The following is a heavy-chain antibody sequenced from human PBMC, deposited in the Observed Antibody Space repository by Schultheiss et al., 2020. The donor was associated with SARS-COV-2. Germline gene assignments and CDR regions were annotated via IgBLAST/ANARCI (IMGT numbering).Heavy chain of an antibody. CDR2: INHSGST. D-gene: IGHD3-9*01. CDR3: ARDPTYYDILTGSYALYYYGMDV. J-gene: IGHJ6*02. V-gene: IGHV4-59*01. CDR1: GGSISSYY. Sequence: SETLSLTCTVSGGSISSYYWSWIRQPPGKGLEWIGEINHSGSTNYNPSLKSRVTISVDTSKNQFSLKLSSVTAADTAVYYCARDPTYYDILTGSYALYYYGMDVWGQGTTVTVSS.